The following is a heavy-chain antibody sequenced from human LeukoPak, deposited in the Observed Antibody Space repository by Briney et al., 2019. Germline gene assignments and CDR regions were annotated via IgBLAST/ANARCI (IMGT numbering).Heavy chain of an antibody. Sequence: GGSLRLSCAASGFTFSSYAMHWVRQAPGKGLEWVAVISYDGSNKYYADSVKGRFTISRDNSKNTLYLQMNSLRAEDTAVYYCAREGLESLTGYGYWGQGTLVTVSS. D-gene: IGHD3-9*01. CDR3: AREGLESLTGYGY. CDR2: ISYDGSNK. CDR1: GFTFSSYA. J-gene: IGHJ4*02. V-gene: IGHV3-30-3*01.